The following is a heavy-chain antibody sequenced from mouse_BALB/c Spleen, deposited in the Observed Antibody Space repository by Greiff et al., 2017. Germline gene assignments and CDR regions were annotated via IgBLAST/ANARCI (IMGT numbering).Heavy chain of an antibody. D-gene: IGHD2-4*01. CDR1: GFTFSSYG. CDR2: ISSGGSYT. Sequence: EVQVVESGGDLVKPGGSLKLSCAASGFTFSSYGMSWVRQTPDKRLEWVATISSGGSYTYYPDSVKGRFTISRDNAKNTLYLQMSSLKSEDTAMYYCARHYDYDSFYAMDYWGQGTSVTVSS. V-gene: IGHV5-6*01. J-gene: IGHJ4*01. CDR3: ARHYDYDSFYAMDY.